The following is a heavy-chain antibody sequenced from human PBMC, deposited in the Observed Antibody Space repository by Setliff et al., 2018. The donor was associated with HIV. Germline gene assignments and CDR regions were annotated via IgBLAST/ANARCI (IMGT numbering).Heavy chain of an antibody. V-gene: IGHV3-11*04. J-gene: IGHJ5*02. CDR3: ASSGSGSYINWFGP. CDR1: GGSVSDSNVY. D-gene: IGHD3-10*01. CDR2: ITSTGSTI. Sequence: LSLTCSVSGGSVSDSNVYWNWIRQSPGKGLEWISYITSTGSTIFYADSVKGRFTISRDNDKNSVHLQMTSLRAEDTAVYYCASSGSGSYINWFGPWGQGTLVTVSS.